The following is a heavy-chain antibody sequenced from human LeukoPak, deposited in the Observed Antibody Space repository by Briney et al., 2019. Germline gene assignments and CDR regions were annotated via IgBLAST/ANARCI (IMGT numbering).Heavy chain of an antibody. D-gene: IGHD1-14*01. V-gene: IGHV1-69*05. Sequence: ASVKVSRKASGGTFSSYAISWVRQAPGQGLEWMGGIIPIFGTANYAQKFQGRVTITTDESTSTAYMELSSLRSEDTAMYFCARDYVGRSAGYNHRYHNYFDPWGQGTLVVVSS. J-gene: IGHJ5*02. CDR3: ARDYVGRSAGYNHRYHNYFDP. CDR1: GGTFSSYA. CDR2: IIPIFGTA.